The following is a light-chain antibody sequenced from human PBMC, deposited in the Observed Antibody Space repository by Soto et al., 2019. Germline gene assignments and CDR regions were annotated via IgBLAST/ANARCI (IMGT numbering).Light chain of an antibody. CDR1: SSDIGAYTL. CDR2: EVS. V-gene: IGLV2-14*02. Sequence: QSVLTQPASVSGSPGQSITISCTGTSSDIGAYTLVSWYQQYPGKAPRLIIYEVSKRPSGISNRFSGSKSGNTASLTVSGLQAEDEADYYCSSYAGSSNVFGTGTKLTVL. J-gene: IGLJ1*01. CDR3: SSYAGSSNV.